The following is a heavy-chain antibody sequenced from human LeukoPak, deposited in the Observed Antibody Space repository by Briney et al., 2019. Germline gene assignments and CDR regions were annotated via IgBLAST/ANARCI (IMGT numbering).Heavy chain of an antibody. Sequence: ASVKVSCKASGYSFISYDINWLRLATGQGPEWMGWMNPNNGNTGYGRVTMTRDTSISTAYMELSSLRPEDTAVYYCSYYDSGGHYWGQGTLVTVSS. V-gene: IGHV1-8*01. D-gene: IGHD3-22*01. CDR2: MNPNNGNT. CDR1: GYSFISYD. CDR3: SYYDSGGHY. J-gene: IGHJ4*02.